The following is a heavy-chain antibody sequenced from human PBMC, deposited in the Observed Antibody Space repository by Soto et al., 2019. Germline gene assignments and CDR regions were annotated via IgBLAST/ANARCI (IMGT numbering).Heavy chain of an antibody. V-gene: IGHV1-18*01. D-gene: IGHD6-19*01. CDR3: ARDQNPYSSGWYFGY. Sequence: KLQGRVTMTTDTSTSTAYMELRSLRSDDTAVYYCARDQNPYSSGWYFGYWGQGTLVTVSS. J-gene: IGHJ4*02.